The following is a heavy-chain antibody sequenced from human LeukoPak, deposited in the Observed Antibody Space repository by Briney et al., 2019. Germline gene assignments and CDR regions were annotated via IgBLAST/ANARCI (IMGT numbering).Heavy chain of an antibody. CDR3: ARGPYIAAAGVDY. Sequence: ASVKVSCKASGYTFTGYYMHWVRQAPGQGLEWMGRINPNSGGTNYAQKFQGRVTMTRDTSISTAYMELSRLRSDDAAVYYCARGPYIAAAGVDYWGQGTLVTVSS. CDR1: GYTFTGYY. D-gene: IGHD6-13*01. J-gene: IGHJ4*02. CDR2: INPNSGGT. V-gene: IGHV1-2*06.